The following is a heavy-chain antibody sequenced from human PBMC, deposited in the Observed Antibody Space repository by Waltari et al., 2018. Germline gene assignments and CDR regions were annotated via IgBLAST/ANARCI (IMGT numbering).Heavy chain of an antibody. CDR1: GFSLSTNAMC. CDR3: GKEIAGLSCGGLIINYYYYMAV. Sequence: QVTLTESGPALVKPAQTLTLTCTFSGFSLSTNAMCVTWVRQSPGKALEWLARIDWDGDKYYSSALNTKPGNCQDTSRKGGGPTPAGGRPWEHGNYYWGKEIAGLSCGGLIINYYYYMAVWGKGTTVIVSS. V-gene: IGHV2-70*15. CDR2: IDWDGDK. J-gene: IGHJ6*03. D-gene: IGHD3-16*02.